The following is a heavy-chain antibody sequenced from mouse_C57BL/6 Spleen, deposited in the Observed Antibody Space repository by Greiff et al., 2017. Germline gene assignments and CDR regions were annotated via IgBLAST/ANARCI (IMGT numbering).Heavy chain of an antibody. D-gene: IGHD2-4*01. CDR2: IDPSDSET. Sequence: QVQLQQPGAELVRPGSSVKLSCKASGYTFTSYWMHWVKQRPIQGLEWIGNIDPSDSETHYNQKFKDKATLTVDKSSSTAYMQLSSLTSEDSAVYYCARGGGGYDYGWCACWGQGTLVTVSA. V-gene: IGHV1-52*01. J-gene: IGHJ3*01. CDR1: GYTFTSYW. CDR3: ARGGGGYDYGWCAC.